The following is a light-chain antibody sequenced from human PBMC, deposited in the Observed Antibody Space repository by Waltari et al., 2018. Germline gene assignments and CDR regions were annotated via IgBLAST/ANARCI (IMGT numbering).Light chain of an antibody. J-gene: IGLJ1*01. CDR3: AAWDDSLSGFYV. CDR2: RNN. CDR1: SSTIGSNY. V-gene: IGLV1-47*01. Sequence: SVLTQPPSASGTHGQRVTISCSGSSSTIGSNYVYWYQQLPGTAPKLLIYRNNQRPSGVPDRFSGSKSGNSASLAISGLRSEDEADYYCAAWDDSLSGFYVFGTGTKVTVL.